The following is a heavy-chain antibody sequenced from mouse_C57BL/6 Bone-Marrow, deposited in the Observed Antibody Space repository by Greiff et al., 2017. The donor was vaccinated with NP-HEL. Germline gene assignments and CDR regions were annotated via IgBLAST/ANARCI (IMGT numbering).Heavy chain of an antibody. CDR3: ARPYV. CDR2: ISSGGSYT. CDR1: GFTFSSYG. V-gene: IGHV5-6*01. Sequence: EVNVVESGGDLVKPGGSLKLSCAASGFTFSSYGMSWVRQTPDKRLEWVATISSGGSYTYYPDSVKGRFTISRDNAKNTLYLQMSSLKSEDTAMYYCARPYVWGTGTTVTVSS. J-gene: IGHJ1*03.